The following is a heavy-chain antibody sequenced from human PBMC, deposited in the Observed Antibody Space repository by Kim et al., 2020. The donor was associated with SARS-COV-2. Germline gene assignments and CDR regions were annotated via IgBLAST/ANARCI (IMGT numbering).Heavy chain of an antibody. CDR1: GYTFTGYG. CDR3: ARGGDYDYVWGSYRPHAFDI. Sequence: ASVKVSCKASGYTFTGYGISWVRQAPGQGLEWMGWISAYNGNTNYAQKLQGRVTMTTDTSTSTAYMELRSLRSDDTAVYYCARGGDYDYVWGSYRPHAFDIWGQGTMVTVSS. CDR2: ISAYNGNT. D-gene: IGHD3-16*02. J-gene: IGHJ3*02. V-gene: IGHV1-18*01.